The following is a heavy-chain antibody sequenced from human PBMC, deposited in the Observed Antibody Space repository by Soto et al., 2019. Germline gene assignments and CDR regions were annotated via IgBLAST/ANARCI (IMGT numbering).Heavy chain of an antibody. D-gene: IGHD2-15*01. CDR3: ARAALYCSGGSCFRGFDY. Sequence: QVQLQESGPGLVKPSQTLSLTCTVSGGSISSGDYYWSWIRQPPGKGLEWIGYIYYSGSTYYNPSLKSRVTISVDTSKHQFTLKLSSVTAADTAVYYCARAALYCSGGSCFRGFDYWGQGTLVTVSS. CDR2: IYYSGST. J-gene: IGHJ4*02. CDR1: GGSISSGDYY. V-gene: IGHV4-30-4*01.